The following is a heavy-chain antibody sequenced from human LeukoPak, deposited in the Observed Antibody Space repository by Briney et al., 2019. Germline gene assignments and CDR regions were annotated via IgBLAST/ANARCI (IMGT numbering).Heavy chain of an antibody. CDR1: GGSFSGYY. CDR2: INHSGST. V-gene: IGHV4-34*01. Sequence: SETLSLTCAVYGGSFSGYYWSWIRQPPGKGLEWIGEINHSGSTNYNPSLKSRVTISVDTSKNQFSLKLSSVTAADTAVYYCARAPGTLDFDYWGQGTLVTVSS. CDR3: ARAPGTLDFDY. J-gene: IGHJ4*02. D-gene: IGHD6-13*01.